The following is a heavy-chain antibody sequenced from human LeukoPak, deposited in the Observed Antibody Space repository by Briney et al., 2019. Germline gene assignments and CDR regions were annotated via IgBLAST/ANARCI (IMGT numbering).Heavy chain of an antibody. J-gene: IGHJ3*02. CDR1: GSGFTFGNLG. V-gene: IGHV3-74*01. D-gene: IGHD4-23*01. CDR2: INSDGSSI. Sequence: PGGSLRLSCEASGSGFTFGNLGMSWVRQAPGKGLVWVSRINSDGSSIAYADSVRGRFSISRDNAKNMLYLQMNSLRDEDTAVYYCVTLTTAVTENAFDIWGQGTMVTVSS. CDR3: VTLTTAVTENAFDI.